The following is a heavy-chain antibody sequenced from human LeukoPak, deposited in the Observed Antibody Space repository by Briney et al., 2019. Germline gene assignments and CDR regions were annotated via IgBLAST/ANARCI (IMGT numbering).Heavy chain of an antibody. Sequence: SETLSLTCTVSGGSISSYYWSWIRQPPGKGLEWIGYIYYSGSTNYNPSLKSRVTISVDTSKNQFSLDLSSVTAADTAVYYCARRHYYGSGRENAFDIWGQGTMVTVSS. V-gene: IGHV4-59*08. CDR1: GGSISSYY. CDR3: ARRHYYGSGRENAFDI. D-gene: IGHD3-10*01. CDR2: IYYSGST. J-gene: IGHJ3*02.